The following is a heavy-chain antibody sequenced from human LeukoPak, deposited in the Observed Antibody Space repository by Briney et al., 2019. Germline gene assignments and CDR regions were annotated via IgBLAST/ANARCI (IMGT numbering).Heavy chain of an antibody. V-gene: IGHV4-39*01. CDR3: ARSIDYDFWSGFFYLDY. D-gene: IGHD3-3*01. J-gene: IGHJ4*02. Sequence: PSETLSLTCTVSGGSIGSSSYYWGWIRQPPGKGLEWIGSIYYSGSTYYNPSLKSRVTISVDTSKNQFSLKLSSVTAADTAVYYCARSIDYDFWSGFFYLDYWGQGTLVTVSS. CDR1: GGSIGSSSYY. CDR2: IYYSGST.